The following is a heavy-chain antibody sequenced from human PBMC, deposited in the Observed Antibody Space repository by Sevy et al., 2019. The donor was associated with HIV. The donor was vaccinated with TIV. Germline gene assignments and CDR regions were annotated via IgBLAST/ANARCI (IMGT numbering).Heavy chain of an antibody. CDR3: ARRDEVFGVVKPYYYYGMDV. CDR1: GFTFSSYW. Sequence: GGSLRLSCAASGFTFSSYWMHWVRQAPGKGLVWVSRINSDGSSTSYAESVKGRFTISRDNAKNTLYLQMNSLRAEDTAVYYCARRDEVFGVVKPYYYYGMDVWGQGTTVTVSS. J-gene: IGHJ6*02. CDR2: INSDGSST. V-gene: IGHV3-74*01. D-gene: IGHD3-3*01.